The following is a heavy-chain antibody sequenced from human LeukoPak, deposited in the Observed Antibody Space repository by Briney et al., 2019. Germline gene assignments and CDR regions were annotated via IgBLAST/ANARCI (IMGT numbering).Heavy chain of an antibody. D-gene: IGHD3-22*01. J-gene: IGHJ4*02. CDR1: GGSISSNY. CDR2: IYYSGST. V-gene: IGHV4-59*08. Sequence: PSETLSLTCSVSGGSISSNYWSWIRQPPGKGLEWIGYIYYSGSTNYNPSLKSRVTISVDTSKNQFSLTLSSVTAADTAVYYCARHYYDTSGLDYFDYWGQGTPVTVS. CDR3: ARHYYDTSGLDYFDY.